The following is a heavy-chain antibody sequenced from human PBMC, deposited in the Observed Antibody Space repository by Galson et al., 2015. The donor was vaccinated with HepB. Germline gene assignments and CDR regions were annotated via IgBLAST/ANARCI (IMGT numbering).Heavy chain of an antibody. Sequence: SLRLSCAASGFTFSSYAMHWVRQAPGKGLEWVAVISYDGSNKYYADSVKGRFTISRDNSKNTLYLQMNSLRAEDTAVYYCASRVGATAFDIWGQGTMVTVSS. CDR1: GFTFSSYA. CDR2: ISYDGSNK. J-gene: IGHJ3*02. D-gene: IGHD1-26*01. CDR3: ASRVGATAFDI. V-gene: IGHV3-30-3*01.